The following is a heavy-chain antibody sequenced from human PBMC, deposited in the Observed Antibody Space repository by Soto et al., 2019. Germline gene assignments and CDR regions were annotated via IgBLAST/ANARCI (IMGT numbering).Heavy chain of an antibody. Sequence: PGGPLRLSCAASVFTFSSYAMHWVREAPGKGLEWVAVISYDGSNKYYADSVKGRFTISRDNSKNTLYLQMNSLRAEDTAVYYCARGGYYYDRTWSFDIWGQGTMVTVSS. V-gene: IGHV3-30-3*01. CDR1: VFTFSSYA. CDR3: ARGGYYYDRTWSFDI. D-gene: IGHD3-22*01. CDR2: ISYDGSNK. J-gene: IGHJ3*02.